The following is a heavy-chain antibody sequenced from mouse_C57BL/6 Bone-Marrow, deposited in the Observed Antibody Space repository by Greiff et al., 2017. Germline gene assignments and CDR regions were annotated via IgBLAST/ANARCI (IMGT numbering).Heavy chain of an antibody. D-gene: IGHD2-1*01. CDR1: GFNIKNTY. CDR3: VRNYGNHGGFAY. V-gene: IGHV14-3*01. Sequence: VQLKESVAELVRPGASVKLSCTASGFNIKNTYMHWVKQRPEQGLEWIGRIDPANGNTKYAPQFQGKATITADTSSNTAYLQLSSLTSEDTYIYYCVRNYGNHGGFAYWGQGTLVTVSA. CDR2: IDPANGNT. J-gene: IGHJ3*01.